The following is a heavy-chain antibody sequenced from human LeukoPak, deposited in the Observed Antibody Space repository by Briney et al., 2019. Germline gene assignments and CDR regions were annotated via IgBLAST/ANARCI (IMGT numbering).Heavy chain of an antibody. CDR1: GYTFTSYY. V-gene: IGHV1-46*01. D-gene: IGHD5/OR15-5a*01. Sequence: ASVKVSCKASGYTFTSYYMHWVRQAPGQGLEWMGIINPSGGSTSYAQKFQGRVTMTRDTSTSTVYMELSSLRSEDTAVYYCARDPGRYSVYDRFDYWGQGTLVTVSS. CDR3: ARDPGRYSVYDRFDY. J-gene: IGHJ4*02. CDR2: INPSGGST.